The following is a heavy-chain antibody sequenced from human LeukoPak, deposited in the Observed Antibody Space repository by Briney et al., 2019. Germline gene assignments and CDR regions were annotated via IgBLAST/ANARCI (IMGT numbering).Heavy chain of an antibody. CDR1: GGTFSSYA. CDR3: AREGAIFGVLDY. V-gene: IGHV1-69*05. Sequence: ASVKVSCKASGGTFSSYAISWVRQAPGQGLEWMGGIIPIFGTANYAQKFQGRVTITTDESTSTAYMELSSLRSEDTAVYYCAREGAIFGVLDYWGQGTLVTVSS. CDR2: IIPIFGTA. J-gene: IGHJ4*02. D-gene: IGHD3-3*01.